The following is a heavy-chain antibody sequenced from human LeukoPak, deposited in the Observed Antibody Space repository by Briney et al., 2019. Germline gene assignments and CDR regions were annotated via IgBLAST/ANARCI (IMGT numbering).Heavy chain of an antibody. Sequence: GGSLRLSCAASGFTFSSYAMHWVRQAPGKGLEWVAVISYDGSNKYYADSVKGRFTISRDNSKNTLYLQMNSLRAEDTALYYCARDLYGRGVFDYWGQGTLVTVSS. CDR2: ISYDGSNK. CDR3: ARDLYGRGVFDY. D-gene: IGHD2/OR15-2a*01. J-gene: IGHJ4*02. V-gene: IGHV3-30-3*01. CDR1: GFTFSSYA.